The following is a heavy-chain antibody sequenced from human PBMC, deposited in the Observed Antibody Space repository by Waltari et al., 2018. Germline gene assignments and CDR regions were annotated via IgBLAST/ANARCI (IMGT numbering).Heavy chain of an antibody. CDR3: ARVFVAAAGSHHDAFDI. CDR2: ISGSSSYI. CDR1: GFTFSSYT. D-gene: IGHD6-13*01. Sequence: EVQLVESGGGLVKPGGSLRLSCAASGFTFSSYTMNWVRQAPGKVLEWVSSISGSSSYIYYADSVKGRFTISRDNAKNSPYLQMNSLRAEDTAVYYCARVFVAAAGSHHDAFDIWGQGTMVTVSS. J-gene: IGHJ3*02. V-gene: IGHV3-21*03.